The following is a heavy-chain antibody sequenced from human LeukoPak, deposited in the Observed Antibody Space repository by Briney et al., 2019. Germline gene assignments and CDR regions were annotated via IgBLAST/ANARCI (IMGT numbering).Heavy chain of an antibody. CDR1: GFSLSTSGVG. D-gene: IGHD1-14*01. CDR3: ALRHETDGSLDY. Sequence: SGPTLVKPTQTLTLTCTFSGFSLSTSGVGVGWIRQPPGKALEWLAVIYWDDDKRYSPSLKSSLTITTATSKNQVVLTMTNMAPVDTATYYCALRHETDGSLDYWGQGTLVTVSS. J-gene: IGHJ4*02. V-gene: IGHV2-5*02. CDR2: IYWDDDK.